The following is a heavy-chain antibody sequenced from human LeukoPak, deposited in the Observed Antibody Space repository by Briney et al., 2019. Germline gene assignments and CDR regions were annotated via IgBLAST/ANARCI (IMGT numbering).Heavy chain of an antibody. V-gene: IGHV3-74*01. J-gene: IGHJ4*02. CDR3: ARAYGFYDSSGCYDGGHFDY. Sequence: GGSLRLSCAASGFTFSSYWMHWVRQAPGKGLVWVSRINSDVSSTNYADSVKGRFTISRDSAKNTLYLQMNSLRAEDTAVYFCARAYGFYDSSGCYDGGHFDYWGQGTLVTVSS. CDR2: INSDVSST. D-gene: IGHD3-22*01. CDR1: GFTFSSYW.